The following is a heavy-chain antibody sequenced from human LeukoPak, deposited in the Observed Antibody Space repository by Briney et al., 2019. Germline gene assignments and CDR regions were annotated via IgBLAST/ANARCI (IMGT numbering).Heavy chain of an antibody. CDR1: AGSVSSGNYY. V-gene: IGHV4-61*03. D-gene: IGHD4-11*01. CDR2: IYYIGTT. Sequence: SETLSLTCTVSAGSVSSGNYYWHWIRQPPGEGLEWIGFIYYIGTTNYNPSLKSRVTISVDTSKNHFSLRLSSVTAADTAVYYCARDGSNWSNDYYHGVDVWGQGTTVTVSS. CDR3: ARDGSNWSNDYYHGVDV. J-gene: IGHJ6*02.